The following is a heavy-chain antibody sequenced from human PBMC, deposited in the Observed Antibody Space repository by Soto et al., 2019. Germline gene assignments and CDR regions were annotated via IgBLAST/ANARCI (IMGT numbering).Heavy chain of an antibody. CDR2: INHSGST. CDR3: ARVRRLAAAANKKGNNWFDP. Sequence: SETLSLTCAVYGGSFSGYYWSWIRQPPGKGLEWIGEINHSGSTNYNPSLKSRVTISVDTSKNQFSLKLSSVTAADTAVYYCARVRRLAAAANKKGNNWFDPWGQGTLVTVSS. D-gene: IGHD6-13*01. CDR1: GGSFSGYY. V-gene: IGHV4-34*01. J-gene: IGHJ5*02.